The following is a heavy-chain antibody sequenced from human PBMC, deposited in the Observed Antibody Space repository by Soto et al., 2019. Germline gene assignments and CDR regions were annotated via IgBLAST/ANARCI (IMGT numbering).Heavy chain of an antibody. J-gene: IGHJ4*02. CDR1: GFTFENYA. V-gene: IGHV3-9*01. D-gene: IGHD4-4*01. Sequence: EVQLVESGGGFVQPGRSLRLSCTSSGFTFENYAMHWVRQAPGKGLEWVSGISWNRGTIGYADSVRGRFTISRDNAKNSLYLQMDSLRPEDTALYYCAKDKLYINFEYYFDYWGRGTLVTVSS. CDR2: ISWNRGTI. CDR3: AKDKLYINFEYYFDY.